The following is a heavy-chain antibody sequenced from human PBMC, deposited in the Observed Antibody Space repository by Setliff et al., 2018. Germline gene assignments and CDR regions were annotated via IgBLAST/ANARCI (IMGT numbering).Heavy chain of an antibody. Sequence: ASVKVSCKTSGYTFSDYYIHWVRQAPGQGLEWMGWINPNRGGTSYVRKFEGRVTVTRDTSISTAYMELSSLRSDDTAVYYCARMSGFLYMDVWGKGTTVTVSS. CDR1: GYTFSDYY. V-gene: IGHV1-2*02. CDR2: INPNRGGT. CDR3: ARMSGFLYMDV. D-gene: IGHD3-3*01. J-gene: IGHJ6*03.